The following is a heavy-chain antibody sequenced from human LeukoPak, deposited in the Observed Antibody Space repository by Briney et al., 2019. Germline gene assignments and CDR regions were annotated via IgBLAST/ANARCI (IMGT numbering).Heavy chain of an antibody. D-gene: IGHD1-7*01. Sequence: KPSETLSLTCAASGCTISSYYWSWIRQSPGKGLEWIGYIYYSGSTNYNPSLKSRVTISVDTSKNQFSLKLSSVTAADTAVYYCARNRYNWNYGGFDYWGQGALVTVSS. J-gene: IGHJ4*02. CDR3: ARNRYNWNYGGFDY. V-gene: IGHV4-59*01. CDR1: GCTISSYY. CDR2: IYYSGST.